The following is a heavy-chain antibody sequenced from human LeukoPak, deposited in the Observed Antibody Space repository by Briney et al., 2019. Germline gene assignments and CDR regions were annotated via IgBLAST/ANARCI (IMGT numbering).Heavy chain of an antibody. CDR3: ASTGYCSGGSCYSEGAFDI. V-gene: IGHV3-66*03. D-gene: IGHD2-15*01. J-gene: IGHJ3*02. CDR2: IYSCGST. Sequence: GSLRLSCAASGFTYSSNYMSWVRQAPGKGLEWVSVIYSCGSTYYADSVKGRFTISRDNSKNTLYLQMNSLRAEDTAVYYCASTGYCSGGSCYSEGAFDIWGQGTMVTVSS. CDR1: GFTYSSNY.